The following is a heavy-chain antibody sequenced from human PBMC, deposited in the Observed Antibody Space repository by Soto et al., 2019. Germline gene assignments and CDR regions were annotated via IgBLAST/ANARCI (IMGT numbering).Heavy chain of an antibody. CDR3: ARRDWGYGSGWYDGFGMDV. Sequence: QLQLQESGPGLVKPSETLSLTCTVSGGSISSSSYYWGWVRQPPEKGLEWIGSIDYSGSTYYNPSLKSRVTISVDTSKNQFSLKLRSVTAADTAVYYCARRDWGYGSGWYDGFGMDVWGQGTTVTVSS. V-gene: IGHV4-39*01. D-gene: IGHD6-19*01. CDR2: IDYSGST. CDR1: GGSISSSSYY. J-gene: IGHJ6*02.